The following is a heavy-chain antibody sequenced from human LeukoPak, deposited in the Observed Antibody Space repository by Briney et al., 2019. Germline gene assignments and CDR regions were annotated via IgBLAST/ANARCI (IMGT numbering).Heavy chain of an antibody. J-gene: IGHJ4*02. CDR1: GFTFSDYY. Sequence: ASVKLSCRASGFTFSDYYMHWVRQAPGQGLEWMGIISPRGDSTAFAQKFQGRVTMTRDTSTSTLYMELSSLRPEDTAVYYCARDSSLYALSDYWGQGTLVTVSS. D-gene: IGHD2/OR15-2a*01. CDR3: ARDSSLYALSDY. V-gene: IGHV1-46*01. CDR2: ISPRGDST.